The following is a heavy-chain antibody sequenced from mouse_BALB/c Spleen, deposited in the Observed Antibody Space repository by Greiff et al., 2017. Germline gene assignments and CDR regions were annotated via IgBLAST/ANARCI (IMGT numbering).Heavy chain of an antibody. V-gene: IGHV1-15*01. CDR2: IDPETGGT. CDR3: ARGYGYDGPFAD. J-gene: IGHJ3*01. Sequence: VQLQQSGAELVRPGASVTLSCKASGYTFTDYEMHWVKQTPVHGLEWIGAIDPETGGTAYNQKFKGKATLTAAKSSSTAYMELRSLTSEDSAVYDCARGYGYDGPFADWGEGTLVTVSA. D-gene: IGHD2-2*01. CDR1: GYTFTDYE.